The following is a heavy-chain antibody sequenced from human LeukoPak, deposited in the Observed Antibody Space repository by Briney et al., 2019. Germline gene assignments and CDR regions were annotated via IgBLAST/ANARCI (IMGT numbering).Heavy chain of an antibody. Sequence: PSETLSLTCAVYGGSFSGYYWSWIRQPPGKGLEWIGEINHSGSTNYNPSLKSRVTISVDTSKNQFSLKLSSVTAADTAVYYCARQGYSGYAYYYYYYMDVWGKGTTVTISS. CDR2: INHSGST. J-gene: IGHJ6*03. D-gene: IGHD5-12*01. CDR3: ARQGYSGYAYYYYYYMDV. V-gene: IGHV4-34*01. CDR1: GGSFSGYY.